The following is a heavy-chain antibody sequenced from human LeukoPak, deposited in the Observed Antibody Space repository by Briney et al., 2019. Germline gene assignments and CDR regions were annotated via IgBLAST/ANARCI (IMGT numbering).Heavy chain of an antibody. V-gene: IGHV1-69*02. D-gene: IGHD6-19*01. CDR1: GGTFSSYT. CDR2: IIPILGIA. J-gene: IGHJ3*02. Sequence: SVKVSCKASGGTFSSYTISWVRQAPGQGLEWMGRIIPILGIANYAQKFQGRVTITVDKSTSTAYMELSSLRSEDTAVYYCARLVAVAYAFDIWGQGTMVTVSS. CDR3: ARLVAVAYAFDI.